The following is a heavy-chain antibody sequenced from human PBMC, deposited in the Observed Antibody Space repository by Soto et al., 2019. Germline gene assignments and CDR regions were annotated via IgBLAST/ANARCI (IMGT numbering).Heavy chain of an antibody. V-gene: IGHV4-31*03. J-gene: IGHJ4*02. D-gene: IGHD4-17*01. CDR1: GGSISSGGYY. Sequence: QVQLQESGPGLVKPSQTLSLTCTVSGGSISSGGYYWSWIRQHPGKGLEWFGYIFYSGSTYYNPSLKSRVTISVDTSKNQFSLKLSSVTAADTAVYYCAWSPEATVTAFDYWGQGTLVTVSS. CDR3: AWSPEATVTAFDY. CDR2: IFYSGST.